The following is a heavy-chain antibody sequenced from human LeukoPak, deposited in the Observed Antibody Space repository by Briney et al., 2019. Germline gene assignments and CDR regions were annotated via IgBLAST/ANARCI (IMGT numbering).Heavy chain of an antibody. CDR1: GGSFSGYY. J-gene: IGHJ5*02. CDR3: AARTVTTWFDP. CDR2: INHSGST. V-gene: IGHV4-34*01. D-gene: IGHD4-17*01. Sequence: SETLSLTCAVYGGSFSGYYWSWIRQPPGKGLEWIGEINHSGSTNYNPSLKSRVTISVDTSKNQFSLKLSSVTAADTAVYYCAARTVTTWFDPWGQGTLVTVSS.